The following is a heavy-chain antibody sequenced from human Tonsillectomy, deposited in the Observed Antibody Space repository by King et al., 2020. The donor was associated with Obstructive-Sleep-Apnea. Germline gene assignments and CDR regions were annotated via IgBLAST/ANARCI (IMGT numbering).Heavy chain of an antibody. CDR3: ARVNQAAAWSFDY. J-gene: IGHJ4*02. V-gene: IGHV1-18*01. D-gene: IGHD6-13*01. CDR2: ITAYNGNT. Sequence: QLVQSGGEVKKPGASVKVSCKASGYTFATYGVTWVRQAPGQGLEWMGWITAYNGNTKDAQNFQVRVTMTTDTSTSTAYMELRSLRSDDTAVYYCARVNQAAAWSFDYWGQGTLVTVSS. CDR1: GYTFATYG.